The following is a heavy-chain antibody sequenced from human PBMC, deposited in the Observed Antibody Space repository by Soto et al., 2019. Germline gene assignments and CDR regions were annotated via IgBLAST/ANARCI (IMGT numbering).Heavy chain of an antibody. J-gene: IGHJ6*02. D-gene: IGHD3-22*01. CDR2: IKSKTDGGTT. CDR3: TTFPAGDFYYDSSGYYPGPYYYYGMDV. V-gene: IGHV3-15*07. CDR1: GFTFSNAW. Sequence: GGSLRLSCAASGFTFSNAWMNWVRQAPGKGLEWVGRIKSKTDGGTTDYAAPVKGRFTISRDDSKNTLYLQMNSLKTEDTAVYYCTTFPAGDFYYDSSGYYPGPYYYYGMDVWGQGTTVTVSS.